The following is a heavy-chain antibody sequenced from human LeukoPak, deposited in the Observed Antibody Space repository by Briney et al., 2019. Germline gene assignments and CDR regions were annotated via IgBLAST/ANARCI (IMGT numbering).Heavy chain of an antibody. Sequence: PGGSLRLSCAASGFTFSSYAMHWVRQAPGKGLEWVAVISYDGSNKYYADSVKGRFTISRDTSKNTLFLQMDSLRAEDTAVYYCAKGRHYYGSGYDAFDIWGQGTMVTVSS. D-gene: IGHD3-10*01. CDR3: AKGRHYYGSGYDAFDI. CDR2: ISYDGSNK. J-gene: IGHJ3*02. CDR1: GFTFSSYA. V-gene: IGHV3-30*18.